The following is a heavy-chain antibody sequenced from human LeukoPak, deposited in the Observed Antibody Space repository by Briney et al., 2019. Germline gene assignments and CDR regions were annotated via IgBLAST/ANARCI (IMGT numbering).Heavy chain of an antibody. Sequence: GRSLRLSCAASGFTFSSYGMHWVRQAPGKGLEWVAVISYDGSNKYYADSVKGRFTISRDNSKNTLHLQMNSLRAEDTAVYYCVTGSSSKYWGQGTLVTVSS. J-gene: IGHJ4*02. CDR2: ISYDGSNK. D-gene: IGHD6-6*01. V-gene: IGHV3-30*03. CDR3: VTGSSSKY. CDR1: GFTFSSYG.